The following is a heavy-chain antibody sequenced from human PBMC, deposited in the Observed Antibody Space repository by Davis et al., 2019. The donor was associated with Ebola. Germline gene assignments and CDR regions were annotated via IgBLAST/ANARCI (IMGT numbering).Heavy chain of an antibody. CDR2: IYSGGST. CDR3: ARDIAAAGIYYYYGMDV. V-gene: IGHV3-66*01. D-gene: IGHD6-13*01. CDR1: GFTFSSYW. J-gene: IGHJ6*02. Sequence: GESLKISCAASGFTFSSYWMSWVRQAPGKGLEWVSVIYSGGSTYYADSVKGRFTISRVNSKNTLYLQMNSLRAEDTAVYYCARDIAAAGIYYYYGMDVWGQGTTVTVSS.